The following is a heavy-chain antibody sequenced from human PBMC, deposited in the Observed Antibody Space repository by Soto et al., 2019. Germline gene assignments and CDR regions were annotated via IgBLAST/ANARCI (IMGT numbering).Heavy chain of an antibody. J-gene: IGHJ6*03. V-gene: IGHV3-49*03. CDR1: GFTFGDYA. CDR3: TRALPEDYYYYYYMDV. Sequence: GGSLRLSCTASGFTFGDYAMSWFRQAPGKGLEWVGFIRSKAYGGTTEYAASVKGRFTISRDDSKSIAYLQMNSLKTEDIAVYYCTRALPEDYYYYYYMDVWGKGTTVTVSS. CDR2: IRSKAYGGTT.